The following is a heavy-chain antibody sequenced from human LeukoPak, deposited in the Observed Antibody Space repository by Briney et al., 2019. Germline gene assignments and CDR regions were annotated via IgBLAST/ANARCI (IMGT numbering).Heavy chain of an antibody. Sequence: PGKSLRLSCAASGFTFSNYGMHWVRQAPGKGLEWVAIIWYDGSNKYYADPVKGRFTISRDNSKDTLYLQMHSLRDEDTAVYYCAKRLTGNIRCFDYWGQGTLVTVSS. CDR3: AKRLTGNIRCFDY. CDR2: IWYDGSNK. V-gene: IGHV3-33*06. CDR1: GFTFSNYG. D-gene: IGHD3-9*01. J-gene: IGHJ4*02.